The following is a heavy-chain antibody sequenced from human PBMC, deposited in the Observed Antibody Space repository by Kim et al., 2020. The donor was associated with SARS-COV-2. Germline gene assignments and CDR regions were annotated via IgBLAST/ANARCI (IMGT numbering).Heavy chain of an antibody. CDR2: INHSGST. D-gene: IGHD2-15*01. Sequence: SETLSLTCAVYGGSFSGYYWSWIRQPPGKGLEWIGEINHSGSTNYNPSLKSRVTISVDTSKNQFSLKLSSVTAADTAVYYCARGTRKKLLTGYYFDYWGQGTLVTVSS. CDR1: GGSFSGYY. J-gene: IGHJ4*02. V-gene: IGHV4-34*01. CDR3: ARGTRKKLLTGYYFDY.